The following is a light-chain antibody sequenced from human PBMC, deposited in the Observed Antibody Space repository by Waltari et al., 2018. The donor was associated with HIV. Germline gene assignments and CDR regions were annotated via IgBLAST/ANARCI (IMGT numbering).Light chain of an antibody. V-gene: IGLV2-11*01. J-gene: IGLJ1*01. CDR3: YSYAGSYTSV. CDR1: SSDVGGYNY. CDR2: DVN. Sequence: QSALTQPRPVSGSPGQPVTIPGNGTSSDVGGYNYVSWYQQHPGKAPKLMIYDVNKRPSGVPDRFAGSKSGNTASLTISGLQTEDEADYCYSYAGSYTSVFGTGTTVTVL.